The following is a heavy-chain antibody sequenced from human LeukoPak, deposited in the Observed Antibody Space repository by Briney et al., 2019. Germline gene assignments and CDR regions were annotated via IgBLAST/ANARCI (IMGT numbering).Heavy chain of an antibody. Sequence: GGSLRLSCAASGFTFDDYAMHWVRQAPGKGLEWVSGISWNSGSIGYADSVKGRFTISRDNAKNSLYLQMNSLRAEDTALYYCAKDSDLGVGATANAFDIWGQGTMVPVSS. D-gene: IGHD1-26*01. V-gene: IGHV3-9*01. J-gene: IGHJ3*02. CDR3: AKDSDLGVGATANAFDI. CDR2: ISWNSGSI. CDR1: GFTFDDYA.